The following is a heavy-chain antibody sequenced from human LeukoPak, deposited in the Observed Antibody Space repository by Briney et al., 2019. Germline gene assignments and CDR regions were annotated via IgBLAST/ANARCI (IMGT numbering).Heavy chain of an antibody. CDR3: ARGEQYGSGTVQFDY. J-gene: IGHJ4*02. Sequence: PSETLSLTCSVSGGSISSSNWWSWVRQPPGKGLKWIGEIYHSGSTNYNPTLKSRVTMSVDKSRNQFSLSLTSVTAADTAVYYCARGEQYGSGTVQFDYWGQGTLVTVSS. CDR2: IYHSGST. CDR1: GGSISSSNW. V-gene: IGHV4-4*02. D-gene: IGHD3-10*01.